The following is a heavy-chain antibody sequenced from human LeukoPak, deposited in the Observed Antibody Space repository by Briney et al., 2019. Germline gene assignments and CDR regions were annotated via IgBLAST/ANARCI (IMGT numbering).Heavy chain of an antibody. D-gene: IGHD2-21*02. CDR3: TSWGDTTAEYFQR. Sequence: GGSLRLSCVVSGFTFNRCWMNWVRQAPGKGLEWVAHINPDGRDTYYVDSVKGRFTISRDNAQNSLYLQMNSLRVEDTAVYYCTSWGDTTAEYFQRWGQGTLVTVSS. CDR2: INPDGRDT. V-gene: IGHV3-7*01. J-gene: IGHJ1*01. CDR1: GFTFNRCW.